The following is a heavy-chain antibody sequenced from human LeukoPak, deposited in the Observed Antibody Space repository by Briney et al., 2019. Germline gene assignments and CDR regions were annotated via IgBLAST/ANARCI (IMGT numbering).Heavy chain of an antibody. Sequence: SETLSPTCTVSGGSISSGDYYWSWIRQPPGKGLEWIGYIYYSGSTNYNPSLKSRVTISVDTSKNQFSLKLSSVTAADTAVYYCARQGGRRDAFDIWGQGTMVTVSS. V-gene: IGHV4-61*08. D-gene: IGHD3-16*01. CDR2: IYYSGST. J-gene: IGHJ3*02. CDR3: ARQGGRRDAFDI. CDR1: GGSISSGDYY.